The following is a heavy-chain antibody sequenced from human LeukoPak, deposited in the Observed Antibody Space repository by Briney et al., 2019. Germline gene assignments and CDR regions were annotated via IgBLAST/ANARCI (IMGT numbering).Heavy chain of an antibody. D-gene: IGHD6-13*01. J-gene: IGHJ4*02. CDR3: ARNFPYSKLDY. CDR2: IDHSGST. Sequence: SETLSLTCAVSGGSFSSYYWSWIRQPPGKGLEWIGEIDHSGSTNYSPSLKSRVTISVDTSKSQFSLQLSSVTAADTAVYYCARNFPYSKLDYWGQGTLVTVSS. V-gene: IGHV4-34*01. CDR1: GGSFSSYY.